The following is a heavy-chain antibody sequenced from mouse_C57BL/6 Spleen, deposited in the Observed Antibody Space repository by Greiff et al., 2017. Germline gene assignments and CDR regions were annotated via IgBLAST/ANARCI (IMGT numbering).Heavy chain of an antibody. CDR3: ARKDRNYVYFDV. D-gene: IGHD2-5*01. CDR2: INPNNGGT. Sequence: VQLQQSGPELVKPGASVKISCKASGYTFTDYYMNWVKQSHGKSLEWIGDINPNNGGTSYNQKFKGKATLTVDKSSSTAYMELRSLTSEDSAVYYCARKDRNYVYFDVWGTGNTVTVSS. J-gene: IGHJ1*03. CDR1: GYTFTDYY. V-gene: IGHV1-26*01.